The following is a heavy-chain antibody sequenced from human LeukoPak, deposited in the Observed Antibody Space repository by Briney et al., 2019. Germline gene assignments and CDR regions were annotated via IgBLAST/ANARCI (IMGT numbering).Heavy chain of an antibody. CDR2: IKEDGSEK. D-gene: IGHD3-9*01. V-gene: IGHV3-7*01. Sequence: GESLRLSCAADGFTFRKHWMSWVRQAMGKGLECVAKIKEDGSEKHYVDSVKGRFTISRDNAKNSLYLQMNSLRAEDTAVYYCAELVIPRSGGVWGKGPRSPSPQ. CDR3: AELVIPRSGGV. J-gene: IGHJ6*04. CDR1: GFTFRKHW.